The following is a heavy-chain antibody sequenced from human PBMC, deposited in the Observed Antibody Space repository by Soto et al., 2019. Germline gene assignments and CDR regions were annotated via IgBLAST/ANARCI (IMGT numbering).Heavy chain of an antibody. CDR1: GFTFHEYA. V-gene: IGHV3-9*01. CDR3: TKGGYDLIYSFGMDV. J-gene: IGHJ6*02. CDR2: ISSDGDTI. D-gene: IGHD5-12*01. Sequence: EVQLIESGGGWVQPGTSLRVSCAASGFTFHEYAMHWVRQAPGKGLEWVSGISSDGDTIAYADSVQGRFTVFRDNAKNSLYLQMNSLRAEDTALYYCTKGGYDLIYSFGMDVWGQGTTVTVSS.